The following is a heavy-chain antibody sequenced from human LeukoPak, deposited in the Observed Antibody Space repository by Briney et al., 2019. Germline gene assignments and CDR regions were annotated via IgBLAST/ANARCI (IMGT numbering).Heavy chain of an antibody. D-gene: IGHD1-26*01. CDR2: IYNGGST. J-gene: IGHJ4*02. CDR3: ATTTIRLGF. CDR1: GFNLTYAW. Sequence: NPGGSLRLSCAASGFNLTYAWMSWVRQAPGKGLEWIGSIYNGGSTYYNPSHKSRVTISVDTSNNQFSLRLSSVTAADTAVYYCATTTIRLGFWGQGTLVTVSS. V-gene: IGHV4-38-2*01.